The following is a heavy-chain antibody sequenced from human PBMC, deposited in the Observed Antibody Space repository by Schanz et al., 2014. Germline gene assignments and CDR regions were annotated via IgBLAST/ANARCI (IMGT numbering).Heavy chain of an antibody. CDR1: GITFSDYA. J-gene: IGHJ4*02. D-gene: IGHD6-13*01. Sequence: VQLLESGGGLFKPGGSLRLSCAASGITFSDYAMSWVRQAPGKGLEWVSALSAGADRIYYANSVKGRFTVTRDNSKNTLYLQMNSLTAEDTAVYFCAKDTRMTPAGTGVFFDYWGQGTLVTVSS. CDR3: AKDTRMTPAGTGVFFDY. CDR2: LSAGADRI. V-gene: IGHV3-23*01.